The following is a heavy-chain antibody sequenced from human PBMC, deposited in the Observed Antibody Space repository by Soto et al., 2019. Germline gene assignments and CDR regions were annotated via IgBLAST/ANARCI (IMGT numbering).Heavy chain of an antibody. CDR2: ISAYNGNT. J-gene: IGHJ6*02. D-gene: IGHD3-22*01. Sequence: GASVKVSCKASGYTFTGYYMHWVRQAPGQGLEWMGWISAYNGNTNYAQKLQGRVTMTTDTSTSTAYMELRSLRSDDTAVYYCARATASDSSGYYYYYYGMDVWGQGTTVTVSS. CDR1: GYTFTGYY. V-gene: IGHV1-18*04. CDR3: ARATASDSSGYYYYYYGMDV.